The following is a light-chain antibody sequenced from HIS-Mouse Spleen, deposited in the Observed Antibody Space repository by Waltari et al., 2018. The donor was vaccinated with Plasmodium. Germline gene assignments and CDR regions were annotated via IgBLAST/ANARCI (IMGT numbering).Light chain of an antibody. Sequence: QSALTPPRSVSGSPGPSVTLSCPGPRSHVGGYNYVSWYQQHPGKAPKLMIYDVSKRPSGVPDRFSGSKSGNTASLTISGLQAEDEADYYCCSYAGSYTYVFGTGTKVTVL. V-gene: IGLV2-11*01. CDR1: RSHVGGYNY. CDR2: DVS. J-gene: IGLJ1*01. CDR3: CSYAGSYTYV.